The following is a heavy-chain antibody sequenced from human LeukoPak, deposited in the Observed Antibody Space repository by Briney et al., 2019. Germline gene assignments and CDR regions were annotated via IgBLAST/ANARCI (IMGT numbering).Heavy chain of an antibody. D-gene: IGHD6-13*01. CDR3: ARGDSSWYFDY. J-gene: IGHJ4*02. CDR1: GGSFSGYY. V-gene: IGHV4-34*01. CDR2: TNHSGST. Sequence: SETLSLTCAVYGGSFSGYYWSWIRQPPGKGLEWIGETNHSGSTNYNPSLKSRVTISVDTSENQFSLKLSSVTAADTAVYYCARGDSSWYFDYWGQGTLVTVSS.